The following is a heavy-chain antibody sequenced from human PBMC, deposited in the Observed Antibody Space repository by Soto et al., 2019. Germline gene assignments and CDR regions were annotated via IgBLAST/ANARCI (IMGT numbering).Heavy chain of an antibody. V-gene: IGHV4-59*01. D-gene: IGHD2-15*01. J-gene: IGHJ4*02. CDR3: ARDGGYCSGGSCYPLIDY. CDR1: GGSISSYY. Sequence: QVQLQESGPGLVKPSETLSLTCTVSGGSISSYYWSWIRQPPGKGLEWIGYIYYGGSTNYNPSLKSRVTISVDTSKNQFSLKLSSVTAADTAVYYCARDGGYCSGGSCYPLIDYWGQGTLVTVSS. CDR2: IYYGGST.